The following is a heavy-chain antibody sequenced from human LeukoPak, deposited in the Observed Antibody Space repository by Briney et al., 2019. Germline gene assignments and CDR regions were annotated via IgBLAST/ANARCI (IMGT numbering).Heavy chain of an antibody. CDR2: FYYSGST. V-gene: IGHV4-59*08. CDR1: GGAVTSFY. D-gene: IGHD2-21*02. CDR3: ARHRFASAVILDY. J-gene: IGHJ4*02. Sequence: SETLSLTCSVSGGAVTSFYWSWIRQSPGKGLEWIGYFYYSGSTKYNPSLKSRVTMSGDTSKNQLSLKLRPVTAADTAMYYCARHRFASAVILDYWGQGDPVTVSS.